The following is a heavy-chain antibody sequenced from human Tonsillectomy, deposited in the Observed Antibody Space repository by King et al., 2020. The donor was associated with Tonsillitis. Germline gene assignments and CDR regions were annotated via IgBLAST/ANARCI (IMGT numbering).Heavy chain of an antibody. CDR3: ATLGRSFADCDN. J-gene: IGHJ4*02. V-gene: IGHV3-11*06. D-gene: IGHD3-16*01. CDR1: GFAFNDYY. CDR2: ITPTSSHT. Sequence: VQLVESGGGLVKPGGSLRLSCAASGFAFNDYYMTWIRQAPGKGLEWISYITPTSSHTNSADSVKGRFTISRDNSKNQLYLQMNSLRGEDTAVYYCATLGRSFADCDNWGQGTLVSVSS.